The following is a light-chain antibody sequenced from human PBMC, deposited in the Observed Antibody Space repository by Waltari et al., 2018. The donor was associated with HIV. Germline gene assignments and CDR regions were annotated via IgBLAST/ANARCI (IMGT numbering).Light chain of an antibody. Sequence: IQLTQSPSFLSASIGDRVTITCRASEDISSYLAWYQQKPGKAPKFLIFAASTLQSGVPSRFSGSGSGTEFSLAISGLQPEDFASYFCQQFNSYPYTFGQGTKLEI. CDR2: AAS. CDR1: EDISSY. J-gene: IGKJ2*01. CDR3: QQFNSYPYT. V-gene: IGKV1-9*01.